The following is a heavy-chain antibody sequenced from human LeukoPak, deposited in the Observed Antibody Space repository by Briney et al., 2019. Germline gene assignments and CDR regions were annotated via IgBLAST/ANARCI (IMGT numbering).Heavy chain of an antibody. J-gene: IGHJ4*02. CDR1: GFTFSSYG. CDR2: IWYDGSNK. CDR3: ARDFNCCNQAVAGNGLDY. V-gene: IGHV3-33*01. D-gene: IGHD6-19*01. Sequence: QSGGSLRLSCAASGFTFSSYGMHWVRQAPGKGLEWVAVIWYDGSNKYYADSVKGRFTISRDNSKNTLYLQMNSLRAEDTAVYYCARDFNCCNQAVAGNGLDYWGQGTLVTVSS.